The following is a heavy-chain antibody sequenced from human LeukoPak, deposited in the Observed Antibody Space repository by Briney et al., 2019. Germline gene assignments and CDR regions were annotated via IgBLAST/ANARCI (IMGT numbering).Heavy chain of an antibody. CDR2: TYYRSKWYN. D-gene: IGHD3-3*01. V-gene: IGHV6-1*01. J-gene: IGHJ5*02. CDR1: GDSVSSNSAA. CDR3: RFLEWLFGSPWFDP. Sequence: SQTLSLTCAISGDSVSSNSAAWNWIRQSPSRGLEWLGRTYYRSKWYNDYAVSVKSRITINPDTSKNQFSLQLNSVTPEDTAVYCQRFLEWLFGSPWFDPWGQGTLVTVSS.